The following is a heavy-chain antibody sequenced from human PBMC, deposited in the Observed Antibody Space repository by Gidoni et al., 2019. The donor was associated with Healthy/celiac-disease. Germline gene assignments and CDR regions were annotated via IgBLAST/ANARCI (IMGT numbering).Heavy chain of an antibody. J-gene: IGHJ3*02. CDR3: ARLYSSSWYPATVTTGAFDI. V-gene: IGHV4-4*07. CDR2: IYTSGST. Sequence: ISSYYWSWIRQPAGKGLEWIGRIYTSGSTNYNPSLKSRFTMSVDTSKNQFSLKLSSVTAADTAVYYCARLYSSSWYPATVTTGAFDIWGQGTMVTVSS. CDR1: ISSYY. D-gene: IGHD6-13*01.